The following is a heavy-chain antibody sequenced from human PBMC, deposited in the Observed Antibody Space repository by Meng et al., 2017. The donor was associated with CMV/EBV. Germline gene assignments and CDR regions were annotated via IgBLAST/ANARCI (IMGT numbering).Heavy chain of an antibody. CDR1: GGSISSYY. D-gene: IGHD1-26*01. J-gene: IGHJ4*02. CDR3: ARHYRRAGRVDY. CDR2: IYYSGSS. Sequence: ESLKISCTVSGGSISSYYWSWIRQPPGKGLEWIGYIYYSGSSNYNPSLKSRVTISVDTSKNQFSLKLSSVTAADTAVYYCARHYRRAGRVDYWGQGTLVTVSS. V-gene: IGHV4-59*08.